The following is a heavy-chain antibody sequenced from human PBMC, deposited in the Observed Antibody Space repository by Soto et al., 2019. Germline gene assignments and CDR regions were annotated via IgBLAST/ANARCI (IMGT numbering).Heavy chain of an antibody. CDR2: IYYSGST. D-gene: IGHD5-12*01. CDR3: ARDSVGSGYD. CDR1: GGSISSYD. V-gene: IGHV4-59*01. Sequence: QVQLQESGPGLVKPSETLSLTCTVSGGSISSYDWSWIRQPPGKRLEWIGYIYYSGSTNYHPSLKSRVTISVDTSKNQFSLELRSVTAADTAVYYCARDSVGSGYDWGQGTLVTVSS. J-gene: IGHJ4*02.